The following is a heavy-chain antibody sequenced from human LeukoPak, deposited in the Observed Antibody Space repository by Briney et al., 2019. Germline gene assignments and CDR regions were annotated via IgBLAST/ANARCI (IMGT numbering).Heavy chain of an antibody. D-gene: IGHD2-2*01. CDR3: ARLTVPLRFDP. J-gene: IGHJ5*02. Sequence: SETLSLTCTVSGGSISSYYWSWIRQPPGKGLEWIGYIYYSGSTNYNPSLKSRVTISVDTSKNQFSLKLSSVSAADTAVYYCARLTVPLRFDPWGQGTLVTVSS. CDR1: GGSISSYY. V-gene: IGHV4-59*01. CDR2: IYYSGST.